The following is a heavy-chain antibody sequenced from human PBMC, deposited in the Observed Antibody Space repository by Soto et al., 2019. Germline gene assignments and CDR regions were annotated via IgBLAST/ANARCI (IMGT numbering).Heavy chain of an antibody. CDR1: GASIGSADW. CDR3: ARDFKAPHDAWSFDY. J-gene: IGHJ4*02. D-gene: IGHD1-1*01. CDR2: IYHGGTT. V-gene: IGHV4-4*02. Sequence: QVQLQESGPGLVMPSGTLSLTCAVAGASIGSADWWNWVRQPPGNGLEWIGEIYHGGTTIYNPSPMSRVTISVDQAKNHFSLRLTSLNAADTAWYYCARDFKAPHDAWSFDYLGQGTLVTVSS.